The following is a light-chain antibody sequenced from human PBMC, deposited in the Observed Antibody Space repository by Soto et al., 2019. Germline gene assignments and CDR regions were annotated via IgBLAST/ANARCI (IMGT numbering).Light chain of an antibody. CDR2: GAS. J-gene: IGKJ1*01. Sequence: EIVLTQFPATVSVSPGGRVILSCRASQSVGGYLAWYQQRPGQAPRLLIYGASNRASGIPVRFIGSGSGTVYTLTITRLEPEDFGVYYCQQRSNWRWTFGQGTKVEIK. V-gene: IGKV3-11*01. CDR3: QQRSNWRWT. CDR1: QSVGGY.